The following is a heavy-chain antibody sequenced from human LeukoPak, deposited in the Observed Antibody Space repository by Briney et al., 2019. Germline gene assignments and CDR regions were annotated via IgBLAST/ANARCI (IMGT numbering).Heavy chain of an antibody. Sequence: ASVKVSCKASGYTFTSYGISWVRQAPGQGLEWMGWISAYNGNTSYAQKLQGRVTMTTDTSTSTAYMELRSLRSDDTAVYYCASDRYETTLHYYYYYMDVGGKGTTVTVSS. CDR2: ISAYNGNT. D-gene: IGHD1/OR15-1a*01. CDR3: ASDRYETTLHYYYYYMDV. CDR1: GYTFTSYG. J-gene: IGHJ6*03. V-gene: IGHV1-18*01.